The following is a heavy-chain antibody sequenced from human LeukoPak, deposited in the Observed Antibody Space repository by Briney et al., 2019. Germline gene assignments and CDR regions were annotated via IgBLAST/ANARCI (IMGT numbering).Heavy chain of an antibody. CDR2: IIPIFGTA. D-gene: IGHD3-16*02. Sequence: SVKVSCKASGYTFTSYDINWVRQATGQGLEWMGRIIPIFGTANYAQKFQGRVTITTDESTSTAYMELSSLRSEDTAVYYCARDPIRLGELSPYFDYWGQGTLVTVSS. V-gene: IGHV1-69*05. CDR3: ARDPIRLGELSPYFDY. CDR1: GYTFTSYD. J-gene: IGHJ4*02.